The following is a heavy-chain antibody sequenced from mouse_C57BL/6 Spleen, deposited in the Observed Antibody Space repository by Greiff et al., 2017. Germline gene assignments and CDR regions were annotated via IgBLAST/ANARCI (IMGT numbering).Heavy chain of an antibody. Sequence: QVQLQQPGAELVMPGASVKLSCKASGYTFTSSWMHWVKQRPGQGLEWIGEIDPSDSYTNYNQKFKGKSTLTVDKSSSTAYMQLSSLTSEDSAVYYCARGDYDGVDYWGQGTTLTVSA. V-gene: IGHV1-69*01. D-gene: IGHD2-4*01. CDR2: IDPSDSYT. CDR3: ARGDYDGVDY. J-gene: IGHJ2*01. CDR1: GYTFTSSW.